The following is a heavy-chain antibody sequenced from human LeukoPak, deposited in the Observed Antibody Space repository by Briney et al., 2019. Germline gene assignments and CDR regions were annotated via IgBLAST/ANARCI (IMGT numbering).Heavy chain of an antibody. J-gene: IGHJ6*02. CDR3: ARGSVTTGPFGMDA. CDR2: IIPIYGTP. Sequence: SVKVSCKASGGTLSGYAISWVRQAPGQGLEWMGGIIPIYGTPHSAQKFQGRVTITTDESTSTAFMDLSSLRSEDTAVYYCARGSVTTGPFGMDAWGQGTTVTVSS. D-gene: IGHD1-14*01. CDR1: GGTLSGYA. V-gene: IGHV1-69*05.